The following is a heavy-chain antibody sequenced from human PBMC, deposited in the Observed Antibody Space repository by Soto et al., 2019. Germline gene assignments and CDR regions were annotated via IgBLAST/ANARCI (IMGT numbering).Heavy chain of an antibody. D-gene: IGHD2-2*01. CDR3: ARAEGAVPRYFQH. CDR2: IYYSGST. V-gene: IGHV4-31*03. J-gene: IGHJ1*01. Sequence: SETLSLTCTVSGGSISSGGYYWSWIRQHPGKGLEWIGYIYYSGSTYYNPSLKSRVTISVDTSKNQFSLKLSSVTAADTAVYYCARAEGAVPRYFQHWGQGTLVTVSS. CDR1: GGSISSGGYY.